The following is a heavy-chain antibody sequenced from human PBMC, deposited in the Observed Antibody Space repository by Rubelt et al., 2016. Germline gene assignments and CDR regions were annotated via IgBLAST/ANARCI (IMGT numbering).Heavy chain of an antibody. V-gene: IGHV3-53*01. CDR1: GFTVSSNY. CDR3: ARYAVTTGGDY. J-gene: IGHJ4*02. CDR2: IYSGGST. Sequence: EVQLVESGGGLIQPGGSLRLSCAASGFTVSSNYMSWVRQAPGKGLEWVSVIYSGGSTYYADSVKGRFTISSDNSKNTLYLQMDSLGDDDTAVYFCARYAVTTGGDYWGQGTLVTVSS. D-gene: IGHD4-17*01.